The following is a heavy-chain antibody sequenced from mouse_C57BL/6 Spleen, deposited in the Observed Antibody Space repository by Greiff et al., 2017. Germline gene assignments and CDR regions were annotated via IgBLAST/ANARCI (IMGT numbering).Heavy chain of an antibody. CDR2: INPNNGGT. CDR1: GYTFTDYN. CDR3: ARSSDGYFAWFAY. Sequence: EVKLQESGPELVKPGASVKMSCKASGYTFTDYNMHWVKQNHGKSLEWIGYINPNNGGTSYNQKFKGKATLTVNKSSSTAYMELRSLTSEDSAVYYCARSSDGYFAWFAYWGQGTLVTVSA. J-gene: IGHJ3*01. V-gene: IGHV1-22*01. D-gene: IGHD2-3*01.